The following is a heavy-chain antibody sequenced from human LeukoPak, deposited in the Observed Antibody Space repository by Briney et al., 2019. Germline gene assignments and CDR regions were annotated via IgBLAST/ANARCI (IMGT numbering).Heavy chain of an antibody. J-gene: IGHJ4*02. Sequence: PSETLSLTCTVSGGSISSYYWSWIRQPPGKGLEWIGYIYYSGSTYYNPSLKSRVTISVDTSKNQFSLKLSSVTAADTAVYYCARIRIFSGSYHISNFDYWGQGTLVTVSS. CDR1: GGSISSYY. D-gene: IGHD1-26*01. V-gene: IGHV4-59*12. CDR3: ARIRIFSGSYHISNFDY. CDR2: IYYSGST.